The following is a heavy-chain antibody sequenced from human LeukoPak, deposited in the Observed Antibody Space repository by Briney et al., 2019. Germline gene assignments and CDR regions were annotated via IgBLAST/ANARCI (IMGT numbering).Heavy chain of an antibody. CDR2: IYTSGST. V-gene: IGHV4-4*07. Sequence: PSETLSLTCTVSGGSISSYYWTWIRQPAGKGLEWIGRIYTSGSTNYNPSLKGRVTMSVDTSKNQFSLKLSSVTAADTAVYYCARDFAVYCGGDCYALWGQGTLVTVSS. D-gene: IGHD2-21*02. CDR3: ARDFAVYCGGDCYAL. J-gene: IGHJ4*02. CDR1: GGSISSYY.